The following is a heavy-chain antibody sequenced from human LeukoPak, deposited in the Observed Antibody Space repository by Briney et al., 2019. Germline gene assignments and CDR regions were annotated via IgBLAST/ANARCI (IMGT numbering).Heavy chain of an antibody. V-gene: IGHV3-43*02. CDR1: GFTFDDYA. J-gene: IGHJ4*02. D-gene: IGHD3-22*01. CDR3: ARARNDYDSNGFSFLDY. Sequence: GGSLRLSCAASGFTFDDYAMHWVRQVPGKGLEWVSLILGDGSSTNYADSVKGRFTISRDNSKNTLYLQMNSLRAEDTALYYCARARNDYDSNGFSFLDYWGQGTLVTVSS. CDR2: ILGDGSST.